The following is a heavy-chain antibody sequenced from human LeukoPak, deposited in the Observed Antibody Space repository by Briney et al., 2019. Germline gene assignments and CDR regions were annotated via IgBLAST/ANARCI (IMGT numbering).Heavy chain of an antibody. J-gene: IGHJ4*02. CDR3: AREGHGGAIDY. D-gene: IGHD1-26*01. CDR1: GFSFSGYW. V-gene: IGHV3-30*19. Sequence: GGSLRLSCAASGFSFSGYWMSWVRQTPGKGLEWVALISYDGSKKYYADSVKGRFTISRDTSKNTLYLQMNSLRTEDTAVCYCAREGHGGAIDYWGQGTLVTVSS. CDR2: ISYDGSKK.